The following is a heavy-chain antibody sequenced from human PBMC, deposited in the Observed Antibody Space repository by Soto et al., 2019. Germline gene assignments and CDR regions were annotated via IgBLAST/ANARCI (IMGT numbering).Heavy chain of an antibody. CDR2: MNPNSGNT. J-gene: IGHJ5*02. D-gene: IGHD3-3*01. CDR1: GYTFTSYD. V-gene: IGHV1-8*01. Sequence: ASVKVSCKASGYTFTSYDINWVRQATGQGPEWMGWMNPNSGNTGYAQKFQGRVTMTRNTSISTAYMELSSLRSEDTAVYYCARGPRLRITIFGVAIPFNNWFDPWGQGTLVTVSS. CDR3: ARGPRLRITIFGVAIPFNNWFDP.